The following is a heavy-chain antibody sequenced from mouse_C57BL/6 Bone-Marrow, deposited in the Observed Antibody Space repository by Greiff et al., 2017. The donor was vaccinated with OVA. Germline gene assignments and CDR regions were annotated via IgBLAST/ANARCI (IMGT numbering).Heavy chain of an antibody. D-gene: IGHD2-5*01. CDR3: TTSSYYSNPMDY. CDR2: IDPENGDT. V-gene: IGHV14-4*01. CDR1: GFNIKDDY. J-gene: IGHJ4*01. Sequence: VQLQQSGAELVRPGASVKLSCTASGFNIKDDYMHWVKQRPEQGLEWIGWIDPENGDTEYASKFQGKATITADTSSNTAYLQLSSLTSEDTAVYYCTTSSYYSNPMDYWGQGTSVTVSS.